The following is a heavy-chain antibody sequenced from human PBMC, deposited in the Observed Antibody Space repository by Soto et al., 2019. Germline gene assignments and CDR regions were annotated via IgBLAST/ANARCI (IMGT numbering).Heavy chain of an antibody. CDR2: IIPIFGTA. V-gene: IGHV1-69*01. D-gene: IGHD3-3*01. CDR3: ARGVGDYDFWSGYYTY. CDR1: GGTFSSYA. Sequence: QVPLVQSGAEVKKPGSSVKVSCKASGGTFSSYAISWVRQAPGQGLEWMGGIIPIFGTANYAQKFQGRVTITADESTSTAYMELSSLRSEDTAVYYCARGVGDYDFWSGYYTYWGQGTLVTVSS. J-gene: IGHJ4*02.